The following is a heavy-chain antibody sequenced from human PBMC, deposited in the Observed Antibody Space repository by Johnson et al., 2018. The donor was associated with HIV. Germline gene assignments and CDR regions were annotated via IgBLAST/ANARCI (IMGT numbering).Heavy chain of an antibody. CDR2: ITSSGGTT. Sequence: VQLVESGGGLVQPGGSLRLSCAASGFTFSDYYMRWIRQAPGQGLQWVSYITSSGGTTYYADSVKARFTISRDNAKNTLYLQMNSLRAEDTAVYYCASDWGSRHAFDIWGQGTMVTVSS. D-gene: IGHD7-27*01. CDR3: ASDWGSRHAFDI. CDR1: GFTFSDYY. V-gene: IGHV3-11*04. J-gene: IGHJ3*02.